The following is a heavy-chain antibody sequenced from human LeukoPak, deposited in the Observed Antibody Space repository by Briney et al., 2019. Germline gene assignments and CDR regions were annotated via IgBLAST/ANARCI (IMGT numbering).Heavy chain of an antibody. V-gene: IGHV4-38-2*02. J-gene: IGHJ4*02. Sequence: SETLTLTCAVSGYSISSGYYWGWVRQPPGKGLEWIGSMYHSGSTSYNPSLKSRVTISVDTSKNQLSLKLSSVTAADTAVYYCARDRCSSTSCDYGVDYWGKGTLATVSS. CDR1: GYSISSGYY. CDR2: MYHSGST. CDR3: ARDRCSSTSCDYGVDY. D-gene: IGHD2-2*01.